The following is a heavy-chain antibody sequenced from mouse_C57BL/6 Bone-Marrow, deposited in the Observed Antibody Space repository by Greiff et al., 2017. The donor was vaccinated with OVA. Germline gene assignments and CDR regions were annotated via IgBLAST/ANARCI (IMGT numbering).Heavy chain of an antibody. Sequence: QVQLQQSGAELVKPGASVKISCKASGYAFNSYWMNWVKQRPGQGLEWIGQIYPGDGDTKYTGKFKGKATMTADKSSSTAYMQLSSRTSEDSAVYFCARSGRPYDYWGQGTTLTVSS. V-gene: IGHV1-80*01. D-gene: IGHD3-1*01. CDR2: IYPGDGDT. CDR1: GYAFNSYW. J-gene: IGHJ2*01. CDR3: ARSGRPYDY.